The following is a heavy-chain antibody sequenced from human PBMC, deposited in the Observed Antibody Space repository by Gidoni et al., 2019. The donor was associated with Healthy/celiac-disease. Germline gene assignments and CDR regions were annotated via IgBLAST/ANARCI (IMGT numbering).Heavy chain of an antibody. CDR1: GFTFSSYG. CDR2: IWYDGSNK. V-gene: IGHV3-33*01. D-gene: IGHD6-19*01. J-gene: IGHJ4*02. CDR3: ARDAAGIAVAGWFYY. Sequence: RSLRLSCAASGFTFSSYGMHWVRQAPGKGLEWVAVIWYDGSNKYYADSVKGRFTISRDNSKNTLYLQMNSLRAEDTAVYYCARDAAGIAVAGWFYYWGQGTLVTVSS.